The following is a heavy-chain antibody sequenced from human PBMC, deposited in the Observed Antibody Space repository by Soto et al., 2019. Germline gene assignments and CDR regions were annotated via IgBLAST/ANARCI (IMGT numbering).Heavy chain of an antibody. Sequence: SETLSLTCTVSGGSISSYYWSWIRQPPGKGLEWIGYIYYSGSTNYNPSLKSRVTISVDTSKNQFSLKLSSVTAADTAVYYCARRAYYYDSSGYLEWFDPWGQGTLVTVSS. CDR1: GGSISSYY. CDR3: ARRAYYYDSSGYLEWFDP. V-gene: IGHV4-59*08. CDR2: IYYSGST. J-gene: IGHJ5*02. D-gene: IGHD3-22*01.